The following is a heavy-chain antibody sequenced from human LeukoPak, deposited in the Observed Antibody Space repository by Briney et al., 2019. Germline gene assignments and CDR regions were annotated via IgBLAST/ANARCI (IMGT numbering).Heavy chain of an antibody. Sequence: PGGSLRLSCAASGFTFSTYSMNWGRQSPGKGLEWVSYISSSSSTIYYADSVKGRFTISRDNSKNTLYLQMKSLGAEDTAVYYCARGYNDDILRRSYGDSFDLWGQGTMVTVSS. CDR3: ARGYNDDILRRSYGDSFDL. CDR2: ISSSSSTI. V-gene: IGHV3-48*01. J-gene: IGHJ3*01. CDR1: GFTFSTYS. D-gene: IGHD3-9*01.